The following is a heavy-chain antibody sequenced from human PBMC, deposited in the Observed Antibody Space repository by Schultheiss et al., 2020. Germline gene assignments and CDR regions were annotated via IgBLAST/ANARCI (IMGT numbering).Heavy chain of an antibody. CDR1: GGSISSSSYY. CDR2: IYYSGST. D-gene: IGHD2-2*02. CDR3: ARGAILGYCSSTSGYRGDYYYYGMDV. J-gene: IGHJ6*02. Sequence: SETLSLTCTVSGGSISSSSYYWGWIRQPPGKGLEWIGSIYYSGSTYYNPSLKSRVIISVDTSKNQFSLKLSSVTAADTAVYYCARGAILGYCSSTSGYRGDYYYYGMDVWGQGTTVNVYS. V-gene: IGHV4-39*01.